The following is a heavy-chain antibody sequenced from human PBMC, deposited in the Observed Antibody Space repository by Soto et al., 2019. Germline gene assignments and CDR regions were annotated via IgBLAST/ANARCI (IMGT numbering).Heavy chain of an antibody. CDR2: IYSGGST. Sequence: GGSLRLSCAASGFTVSSNYMSWVRKAPGKGLEWVSVIYSGGSTYYADSVKGRFTISRDNSKNTLYLQMNSLRAEDTAVYYCARIDFWSGYYVDPWGQGTLVTVSS. V-gene: IGHV3-66*01. J-gene: IGHJ5*02. CDR1: GFTVSSNY. CDR3: ARIDFWSGYYVDP. D-gene: IGHD3-3*01.